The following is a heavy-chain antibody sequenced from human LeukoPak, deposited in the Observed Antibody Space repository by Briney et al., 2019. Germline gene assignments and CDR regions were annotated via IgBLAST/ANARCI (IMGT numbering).Heavy chain of an antibody. CDR2: IYYSGST. V-gene: IGHV4-59*01. J-gene: IGHJ4*02. CDR1: GGSISSYY. Sequence: SETLSLTCTVSGGSISSYYWSWIRQPPGKGLEWIGYIYYSGSTNYNPSLKSRVTISVDTSKNQFSLKLSSVTAADTAAYYCARGHVEDIVVVPAADWGQGTLVTVSS. CDR3: ARGHVEDIVVVPAAD. D-gene: IGHD2-2*01.